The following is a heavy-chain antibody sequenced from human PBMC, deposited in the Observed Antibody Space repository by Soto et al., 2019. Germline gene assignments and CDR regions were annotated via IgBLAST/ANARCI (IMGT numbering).Heavy chain of an antibody. CDR3: ARGPRAGDYYDRDGSPPAY. CDR2: ISSSSSYT. V-gene: IGHV3-11*05. Sequence: QVQLVESGGGLVKPGGSLRLSCAASGFTFSDYYMSWIRQAPGKGLEWVSYISSSSSYTNYADSVKGRFTISRDNAKNSLVLQMNQLRAEDPGGDYWARGPRAGDYYDRDGSPPAYWGQGTLVTVSS. J-gene: IGHJ4*01. D-gene: IGHD3-22*01. CDR1: GFTFSDYY.